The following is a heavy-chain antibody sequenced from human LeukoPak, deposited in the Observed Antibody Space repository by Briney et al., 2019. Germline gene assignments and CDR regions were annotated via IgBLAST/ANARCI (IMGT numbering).Heavy chain of an antibody. J-gene: IGHJ3*02. CDR2: IYHSGST. CDR1: GYSISSGYY. Sequence: SETLSLTCAVSGYSISSGYYLGWIRQPPGKGLEWIGSIYHSGSTYYNPSLKSRVTISVDTSKNQFSLKLSSVTAADTAVYYCASWLPSPAGIWGQGTMVTVSS. D-gene: IGHD5-12*01. V-gene: IGHV4-38-2*01. CDR3: ASWLPSPAGI.